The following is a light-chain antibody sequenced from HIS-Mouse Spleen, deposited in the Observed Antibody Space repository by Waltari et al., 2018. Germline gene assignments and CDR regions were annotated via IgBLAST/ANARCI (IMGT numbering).Light chain of an antibody. CDR1: SSDVGSEHL. V-gene: IGLV2-23*01. J-gene: IGLJ1*01. CDR3: CSYAGSYV. Sequence: QSALTQPASQSGSPGQSITISRTGTSSDVGSEHLVSWYQQHPGKAPKLMIYEGSKRPSGVSNRFSGSKSGNTASLTISGLQAEDEADYYCCSYAGSYVFGTGTKVTVL. CDR2: EGS.